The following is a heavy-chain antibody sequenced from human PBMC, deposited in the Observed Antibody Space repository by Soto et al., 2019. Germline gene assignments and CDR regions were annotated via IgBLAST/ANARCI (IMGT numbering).Heavy chain of an antibody. Sequence: GGSLRLSCAASGFTFSSYAMHWVRQAPGKGLEYVSAISSNGGSTYYANSVKGRFTISRDNSKNTLYLQMGSLRAEDMAVYYCARSIGGVSGYSRGWNNWFDPWGQGTLVTVSS. J-gene: IGHJ5*02. CDR3: ARSIGGVSGYSRGWNNWFDP. CDR2: ISSNGGST. D-gene: IGHD6-19*01. V-gene: IGHV3-64*01. CDR1: GFTFSSYA.